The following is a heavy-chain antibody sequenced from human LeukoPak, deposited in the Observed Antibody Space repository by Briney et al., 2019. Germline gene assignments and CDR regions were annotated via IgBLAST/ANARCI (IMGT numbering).Heavy chain of an antibody. D-gene: IGHD6-6*01. V-gene: IGHV3-30*03. Sequence: GGSLRLSCAASGFTFSRYGMYWVRQAPGKGLEWVAVISFDGSNKFYGDSVKGRFTISRDNSKNTLYLQMNSLRAEDTAVYYCARDLYGIAAPLDYWGQGTLVTVSS. J-gene: IGHJ4*02. CDR1: GFTFSRYG. CDR3: ARDLYGIAAPLDY. CDR2: ISFDGSNK.